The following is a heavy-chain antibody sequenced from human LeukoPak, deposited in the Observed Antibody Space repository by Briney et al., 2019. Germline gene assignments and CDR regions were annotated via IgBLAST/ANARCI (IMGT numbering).Heavy chain of an antibody. CDR2: IWYDGSNK. CDR3: AKDILGAMVRGAYFDY. D-gene: IGHD3-10*01. J-gene: IGHJ4*02. CDR1: GFTFSSYG. V-gene: IGHV3-33*03. Sequence: PGGSLRLSCAASGFTFSSYGMHWVRQAPGKGLEWVAVIWYDGSNKYYADSVKGRFTISRDNAKNSLYLQMNSLRAEDTALYYCAKDILGAMVRGAYFDYWGQGTLVTVSS.